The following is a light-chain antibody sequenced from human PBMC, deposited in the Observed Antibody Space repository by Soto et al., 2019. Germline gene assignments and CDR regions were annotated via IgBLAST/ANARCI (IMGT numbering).Light chain of an antibody. CDR1: QDIYKH. CDR2: DAS. V-gene: IGKV1-33*01. J-gene: IGKJ4*01. Sequence: DVQMTQSPSSLSASVGDRVTITCQASQDIYKHLNWYQQKPVKAPNLLIYDASTLETGVPSRFSGSGSGTDITFTISSLQPEDIGTYYCQQYDDLPLTFGGGTKVEIK. CDR3: QQYDDLPLT.